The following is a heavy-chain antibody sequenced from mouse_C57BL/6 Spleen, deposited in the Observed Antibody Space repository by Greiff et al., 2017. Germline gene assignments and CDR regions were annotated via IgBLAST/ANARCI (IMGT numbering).Heavy chain of an antibody. V-gene: IGHV1-69*01. CDR3: ARKGRGYYFDY. CDR2: IDPSDSYT. CDR1: GYTFTSYW. Sequence: VQLQQPGAELVMPGASVKLSCKASGYTFTSYWMHWVKQRPGQGLEWIGEIDPSDSYTNYNQKFKGKSTLTVDKSSSTAYMQLSSLTSEDFAVYYCARKGRGYYFDYWGQGTTLTVSS. J-gene: IGHJ2*01.